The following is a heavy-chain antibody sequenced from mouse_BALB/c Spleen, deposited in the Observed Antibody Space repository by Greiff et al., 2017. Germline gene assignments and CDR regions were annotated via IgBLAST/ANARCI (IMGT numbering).Heavy chain of an antibody. D-gene: IGHD2-1*01. V-gene: IGHV1S135*01. CDR2: SDPYNGGT. CDR3: ARRGYYGNYVYAMDY. Sequence: VQLKESGPELVKPGASVKVSCKASGYAFTSYNMYWVKQSHGKSLEWIGYSDPYNGGTSYNQKFKGKATLTVDKSSSTAYMHLNSLTSEDSAVYYCARRGYYGNYVYAMDYWGQGTSVTVSS. CDR1: GYAFTSYN. J-gene: IGHJ4*01.